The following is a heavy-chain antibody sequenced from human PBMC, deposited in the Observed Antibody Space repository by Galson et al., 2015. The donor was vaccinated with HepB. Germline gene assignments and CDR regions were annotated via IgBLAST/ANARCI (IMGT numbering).Heavy chain of an antibody. D-gene: IGHD6-6*01. Sequence: SLRLSCAASGFTFSSYGMHWVRQAPGKGLEWVAVIWYDGSNKYYADSVKGRFTISRDNSKNTLYLQMNSLRAEDTAVYYCARDRLLYSSSSGYYGMDVWGQGTTVTVSS. CDR1: GFTFSSYG. CDR2: IWYDGSNK. J-gene: IGHJ6*02. CDR3: ARDRLLYSSSSGYYGMDV. V-gene: IGHV3-33*01.